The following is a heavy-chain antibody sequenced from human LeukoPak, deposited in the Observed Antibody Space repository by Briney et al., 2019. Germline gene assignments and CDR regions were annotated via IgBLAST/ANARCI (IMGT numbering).Heavy chain of an antibody. CDR3: AKDRGPSYDSSGYRGRTSPNLDY. V-gene: IGHV3-30*18. D-gene: IGHD3-22*01. CDR1: GFTFSSYG. J-gene: IGHJ4*02. Sequence: GGSLRLSCAASGFTFSSYGMHWVRQAPGKGLDWVAVISYDEDNKYYADYVKGRFTISRDNSKNTLYLQMNSLRAEDTAVYYCAKDRGPSYDSSGYRGRTSPNLDYWGQGTLVTVSS. CDR2: ISYDEDNK.